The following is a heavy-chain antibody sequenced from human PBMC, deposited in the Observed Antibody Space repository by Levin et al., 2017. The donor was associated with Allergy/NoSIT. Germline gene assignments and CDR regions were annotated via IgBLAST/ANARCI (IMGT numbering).Heavy chain of an antibody. Sequence: GGSLRLSCAASGFTFSSYEMNWVRQAPGKGLEWVSYISSSGSTTYYADSVKGRFTISRDNAKNSLYLQMNGLRAEDTALYYCARVVAAQDYWGQGTLVTVSS. CDR3: ARVVAAQDY. J-gene: IGHJ4*02. D-gene: IGHD6-25*01. CDR2: ISSSGSTT. V-gene: IGHV3-48*03. CDR1: GFTFSSYE.